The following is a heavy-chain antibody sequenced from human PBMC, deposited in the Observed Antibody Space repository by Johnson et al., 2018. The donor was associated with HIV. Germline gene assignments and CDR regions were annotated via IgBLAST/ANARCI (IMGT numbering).Heavy chain of an antibody. CDR1: GFTFSSYG. Sequence: QMQLVESGGGVVQPGRSLRLSCAASGFTFSSYGMHWVRQAPGKGLEWVAVIWYDGSNKYYADSVKGRFTISRDNSKNTLYLQMNSLRAEDTAVYYCAKDWARIAAAQFDIWGQGTMVTVSS. D-gene: IGHD6-13*01. V-gene: IGHV3-33*06. CDR2: IWYDGSNK. J-gene: IGHJ3*02. CDR3: AKDWARIAAAQFDI.